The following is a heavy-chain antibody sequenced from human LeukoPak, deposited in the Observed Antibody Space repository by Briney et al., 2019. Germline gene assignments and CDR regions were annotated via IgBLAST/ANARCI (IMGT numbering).Heavy chain of an antibody. Sequence: GGSLRLSCAASGFTFSGYWMHWVRQAPGKGLVWVSRINSDWSSTSYADSVKGRFTISRDNAKNTLYPQMNSLRAEDTAVYYCARGPHPSYGSGSYYNGLFDYWGRGTLVTVSS. CDR1: GFTFSGYW. V-gene: IGHV3-74*01. CDR3: ARGPHPSYGSGSYYNGLFDY. CDR2: INSDWSST. J-gene: IGHJ4*02. D-gene: IGHD3-10*01.